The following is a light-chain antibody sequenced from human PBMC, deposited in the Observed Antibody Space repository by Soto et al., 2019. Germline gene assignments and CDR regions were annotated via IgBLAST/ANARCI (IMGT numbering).Light chain of an antibody. CDR3: QQYFCYPRS. CDR1: ENISRY. J-gene: IGKJ4*02. V-gene: IGKV1-5*01. CDR2: EVS. Sequence: IQMSQSLSALSVTMGDRVTITCRASENISRYLNWYQQKPGKAPKILIYEVSKLERGVPSRLSGSGSGAEFTLSISSLQPDDLGTYYCQQYFCYPRSFGGGTKVDIK.